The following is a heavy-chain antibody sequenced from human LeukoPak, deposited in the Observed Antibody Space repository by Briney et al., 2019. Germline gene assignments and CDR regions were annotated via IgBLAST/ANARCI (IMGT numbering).Heavy chain of an antibody. CDR1: GYTFTGYY. CDR2: INPNSGGT. D-gene: IGHD4-17*01. V-gene: IGHV1-2*02. J-gene: IGHJ3*02. Sequence: ASVKASCKASGYTFTGYYMHWVRQAPGQGLEWMGWINPNSGGTNYAQKFQGRVTMARDTSISTAYMELSRLRSDDTAVYYCAREALRGAFDIWGQGTMVTVSS. CDR3: AREALRGAFDI.